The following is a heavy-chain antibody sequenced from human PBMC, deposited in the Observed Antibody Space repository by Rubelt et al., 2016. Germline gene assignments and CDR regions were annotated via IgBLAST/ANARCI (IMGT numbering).Heavy chain of an antibody. CDR3: VKRSLNPYGPGGYFEY. CDR1: GFIFSNYG. D-gene: IGHD3-10*01. CDR2: ISSNGIIT. Sequence: EVQLLESGGGLLQPGGSLRLSCVASGFIFSNYGMNWARQAPGKGLEYVSAISSNGIITGYADSVKGRVTISRDNSKNTLYLQMSRLRADDTAVYYCVKRSLNPYGPGGYFEYWGQGTLVTVSS. J-gene: IGHJ4*02. V-gene: IGHV3-64D*09.